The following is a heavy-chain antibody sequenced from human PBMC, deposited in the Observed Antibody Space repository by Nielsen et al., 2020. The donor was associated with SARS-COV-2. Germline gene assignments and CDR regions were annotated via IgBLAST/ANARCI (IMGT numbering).Heavy chain of an antibody. CDR2: LWFDGSNK. Sequence: GESLKISCAASGFTFSSYGMHWVRQAPGKGLEWVAVLWFDGSNKYYADSVKGRFTISRDNSNNTLYLQMKRLRAEDKAVYYCARDQDGGAATSNWYFDLWGRGTLVIVSS. V-gene: IGHV3-33*01. CDR1: GFTFSSYG. D-gene: IGHD6-25*01. J-gene: IGHJ2*01. CDR3: ARDQDGGAATSNWYFDL.